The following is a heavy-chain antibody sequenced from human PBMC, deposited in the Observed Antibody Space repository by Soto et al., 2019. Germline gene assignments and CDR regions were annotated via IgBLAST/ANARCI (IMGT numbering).Heavy chain of an antibody. J-gene: IGHJ4*02. CDR2: IYYNGNT. V-gene: IGHV4-31*03. CDR1: GGSISSGGYY. D-gene: IGHD2-8*01. Sequence: QVQLQESGPGLVKPSQTLSLTCTVSGGSISSGGYYWSWIRQHPGKGLEWIGYIYYNGNTYYNPSLQSRVSISVDTSKNHFSLKLSSVTAADTAVYYCAREGNGSFDYWGQGTLVTVSS. CDR3: AREGNGSFDY.